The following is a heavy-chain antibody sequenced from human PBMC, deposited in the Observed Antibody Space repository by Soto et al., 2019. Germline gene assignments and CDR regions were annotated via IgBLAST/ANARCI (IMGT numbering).Heavy chain of an antibody. CDR3: ATVSPNCRSTSCYLAIDY. V-gene: IGHV1-24*01. D-gene: IGHD2-2*01. J-gene: IGHJ4*02. CDR1: GYTFTSYG. Sequence: ASVKVSCKASGYTFTSYGISWVRQAPGKGLEWMGGFDPEDGETIYAQKFQGRVTMTEDTSTDTAHMELSSLRSEDTAVYYCATVSPNCRSTSCYLAIDYWGQGTLVTVSS. CDR2: FDPEDGET.